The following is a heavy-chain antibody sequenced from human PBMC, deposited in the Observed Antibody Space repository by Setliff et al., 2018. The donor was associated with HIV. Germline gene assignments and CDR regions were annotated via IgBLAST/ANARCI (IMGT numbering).Heavy chain of an antibody. CDR2: INPNSGGT. V-gene: IGHV1-2*06. CDR1: GGTFSSYA. J-gene: IGHJ3*01. D-gene: IGHD2-8*01. CDR3: ATKVHCTNGVCLDAFDL. Sequence: ASVKVSCKASGGTFSSYAISWVRQAPGQGLEWMGRINPNSGGTNYAQKFQGRVTMTRDTPITTAYMELSRLRSDDTAVYYCATKVHCTNGVCLDAFDLWGQGTRVTVSS.